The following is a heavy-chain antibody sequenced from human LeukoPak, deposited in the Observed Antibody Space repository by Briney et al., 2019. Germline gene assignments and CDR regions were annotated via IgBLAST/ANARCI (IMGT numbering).Heavy chain of an antibody. D-gene: IGHD4-11*01. Sequence: SETLSLTCAVYGGSFSGYYWRWIRQPPGKGLEWIGEINHSGSTYYNPSLKSRVTISVDRSKNQFSLKLSPVTAADTAVYYCATTNDYSKSFDYWGQGTLVTVSS. V-gene: IGHV4-34*01. CDR1: GGSFSGYY. CDR3: ATTNDYSKSFDY. CDR2: INHSGST. J-gene: IGHJ4*02.